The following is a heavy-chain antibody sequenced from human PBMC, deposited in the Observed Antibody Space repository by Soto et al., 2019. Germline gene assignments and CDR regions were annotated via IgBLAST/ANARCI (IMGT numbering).Heavy chain of an antibody. V-gene: IGHV1-18*01. CDR1: VYTFTSYG. J-gene: IGHJ6*02. CDR2: IRPYNGNA. CDR3: ARGADTARDRYYYYGMDV. D-gene: IGHD5-18*01. Sequence: ASLKVSCKASVYTFTSYGISWVRQAPCQALEWMGWIRPYNGNANDAQKLQGRATRTRGTSTSTAYMELRRLRSDDTAVYYCARGADTARDRYYYYGMDVWGQGTTVTFSS.